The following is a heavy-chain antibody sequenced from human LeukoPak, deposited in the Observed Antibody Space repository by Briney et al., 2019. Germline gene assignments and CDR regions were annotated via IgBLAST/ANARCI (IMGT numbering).Heavy chain of an antibody. J-gene: IGHJ4*02. CDR1: GFTFSSYW. CDR3: ARDRTYYYGSGSYYIDY. CDR2: IKQDGSEK. V-gene: IGHV3-7*01. D-gene: IGHD3-10*01. Sequence: GGSLRLSCAASGFTFSSYWMSWVRQAPGKGLEWVANIKQDGSEKYYVDSVKGRFTISRDNAKNSLYLQMNSLRAEDTAVYYCARDRTYYYGSGSYYIDYWAREPWSPSPQ.